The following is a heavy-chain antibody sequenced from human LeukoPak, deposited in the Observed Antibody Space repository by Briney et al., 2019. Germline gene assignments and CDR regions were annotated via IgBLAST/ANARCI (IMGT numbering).Heavy chain of an antibody. J-gene: IGHJ4*02. CDR3: ARPAKHHYFDY. CDR1: GGSISSYY. CDR2: IYYSGST. Sequence: SETLSLTCTVSGGSISSYYWSWIRQPPGKGLEWIGYIYYSGSTNYNPSLKSRVTISVDTSKNQFSLKLSSVTAADTAVYYCARPAKHHYFDYWGQGTLVTVSS. V-gene: IGHV4-59*08.